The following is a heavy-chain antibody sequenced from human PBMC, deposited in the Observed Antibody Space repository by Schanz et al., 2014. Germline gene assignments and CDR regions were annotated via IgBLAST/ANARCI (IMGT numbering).Heavy chain of an antibody. Sequence: EVKLLESGGTLVRPGGSLRLSCAASGFSVGNKYMNWVRQAPGKGLEWVSFIYIGGNTYYADSVKGRFTISRDNSKNTVYIQMNSLRAEDTAVYYCARKMKLGVYGGKGHDSLDIWGQGTMVTVSS. J-gene: IGHJ3*02. V-gene: IGHV3-66*01. CDR2: IYIGGNT. D-gene: IGHD4-17*01. CDR1: GFSVGNKY. CDR3: ARKMKLGVYGGKGHDSLDI.